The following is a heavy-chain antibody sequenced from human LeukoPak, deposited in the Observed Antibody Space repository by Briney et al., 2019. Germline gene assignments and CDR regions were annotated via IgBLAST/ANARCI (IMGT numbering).Heavy chain of an antibody. D-gene: IGHD2-2*02. Sequence: GGCLSLACASSGFCFSGYGTIWVRQAPGKGRGLVSTISGGGASTFYADSVRGRFITSKDIPSNIVYLQMNSLRAEDTAVYYCAKGSRGYTNFYFDYWGQGTLVIVSS. CDR2: ISGGGAST. J-gene: IGHJ4*02. CDR3: AKGSRGYTNFYFDY. V-gene: IGHV3-23*01. CDR1: GFCFSGYG.